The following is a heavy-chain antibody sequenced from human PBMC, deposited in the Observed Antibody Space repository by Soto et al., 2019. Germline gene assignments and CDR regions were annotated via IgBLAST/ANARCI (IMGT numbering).Heavy chain of an antibody. D-gene: IGHD3-22*01. Sequence: ASVKVSCKASGYTFTSYYMHWVRQAPGQGLEWKGIINPSGGSTSYAQKFQGRVTMTRDTSTSTVYMELSSLRSEDTAVYYCARRAYYYDSSGYQIGFYYGMDVWGQGTTVTVSS. V-gene: IGHV1-46*01. CDR2: INPSGGST. J-gene: IGHJ6*02. CDR3: ARRAYYYDSSGYQIGFYYGMDV. CDR1: GYTFTSYY.